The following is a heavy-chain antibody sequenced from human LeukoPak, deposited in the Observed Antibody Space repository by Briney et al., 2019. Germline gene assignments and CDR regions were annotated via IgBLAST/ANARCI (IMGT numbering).Heavy chain of an antibody. J-gene: IGHJ5*02. CDR2: TYYRSKWYN. V-gene: IGHV6-1*01. CDR3: ARDRHSGSPPVDWFDP. Sequence: SQTLSLTCAISGDSVSSNSAAWNWIRQSPSRGLEWLGRTYYRSKWYNDYAVSVKSRITINPDTSKNQYSLQLNSVTPEDTAVYYCARDRHSGSPPVDWFDPWGQGTLVTVSS. D-gene: IGHD1-26*01. CDR1: GDSVSSNSAA.